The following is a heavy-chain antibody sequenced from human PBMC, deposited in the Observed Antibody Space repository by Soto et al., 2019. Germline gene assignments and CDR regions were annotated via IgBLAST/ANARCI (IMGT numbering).Heavy chain of an antibody. V-gene: IGHV4-30-4*01. CDR1: GGSISSGDYY. CDR2: IYDSGST. CDR3: ASYYYDTSGRFTFDY. J-gene: IGHJ4*02. D-gene: IGHD3-22*01. Sequence: QVQLQESGPGLVKPSQTVSLTCTVSGGSISSGDYYWSWIRQPPGKGLEWIGYIYDSGSTYYNPSLKSRVTISLDTSKNQFSLKLNSVTAADTAMYYCASYYYDTSGRFTFDYRGLGTLVTVSS.